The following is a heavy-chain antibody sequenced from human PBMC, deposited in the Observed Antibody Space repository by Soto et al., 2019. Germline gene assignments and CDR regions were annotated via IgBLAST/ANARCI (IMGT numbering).Heavy chain of an antibody. J-gene: IGHJ6*02. CDR3: ARDYSNYYYYYGMDV. D-gene: IGHD4-4*01. Sequence: QVQLQQWGAGLLKPSETLSLTCAVYGGSFSGYYWSWIRQPPGKGLEWIGEINHSGSTNYNPSLRSGVTISVDTSKNQFSLKLSSVTAADTAVYYCARDYSNYYYYYGMDVWGQGTTVTVSS. V-gene: IGHV4-34*01. CDR1: GGSFSGYY. CDR2: INHSGST.